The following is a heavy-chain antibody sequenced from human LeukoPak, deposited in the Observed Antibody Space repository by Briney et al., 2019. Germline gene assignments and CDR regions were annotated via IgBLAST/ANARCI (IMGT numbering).Heavy chain of an antibody. J-gene: IGHJ4*02. CDR2: IYYSGST. Sequence: SEILSLTCTVSGGSISTYYWSWMRQPPGKGLEWIGYIYYSGSTNYNPSLKSRVTISVDTSKNQFSLKLNSVTAADTAMYYCARGGVISLPALWGQGTLVTVSS. CDR3: ARGGVISLPAL. V-gene: IGHV4-59*01. CDR1: GGSISTYY. D-gene: IGHD3-3*01.